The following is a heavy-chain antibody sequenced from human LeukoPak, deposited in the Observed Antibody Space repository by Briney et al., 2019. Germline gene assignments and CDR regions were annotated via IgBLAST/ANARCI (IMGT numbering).Heavy chain of an antibody. V-gene: IGHV4-59*11. CDR2: IYYSGST. CDR1: GGSISSHY. CDR3: AREGLGGSYFNWFDP. Sequence: SSETLSLTCTVSGGSISSHYWSWIRQPPGKGLEWIGYIYYSGSTNYNPSLKSRVTISVDTSKNQFSLKLSSVTAADTAVYYCAREGLGGSYFNWFDPWGQGTLGTVSS. D-gene: IGHD1-26*01. J-gene: IGHJ5*02.